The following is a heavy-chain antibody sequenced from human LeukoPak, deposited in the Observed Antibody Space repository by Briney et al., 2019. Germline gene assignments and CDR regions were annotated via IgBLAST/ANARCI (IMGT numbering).Heavy chain of an antibody. V-gene: IGHV3-30*18. D-gene: IGHD3-10*01. CDR3: AKEGTPQVSTWYDL. CDR1: GVTLSPYG. J-gene: IGHJ5*02. Sequence: GGSLRLSCAASGVTLSPYGMHWVRQAPGKGLEWVAVISYEGGTQHYADSVKGRFIISRDNPRNTLYLQMNILRTEDTAVYYCAKEGTPQVSTWYDLWGQGTQVIVSS. CDR2: ISYEGGTQ.